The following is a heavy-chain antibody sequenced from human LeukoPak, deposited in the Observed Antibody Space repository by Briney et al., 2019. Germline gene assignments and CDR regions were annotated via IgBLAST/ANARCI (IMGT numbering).Heavy chain of an antibody. CDR3: AKARWEPNFDY. CDR2: INENGDIA. CDR1: GFTFDDYA. V-gene: IGHV3-43*02. Sequence: PGGSLRLSRAASGFTFDDYAMHWVRQGPGKSLEWVSLINENGDIAYYGDSVRGRFTVSRDSAKNSLYLQMNSLTTEDTALYYCAKARWEPNFDYWGQGTLVTVSS. J-gene: IGHJ4*02. D-gene: IGHD1-26*01.